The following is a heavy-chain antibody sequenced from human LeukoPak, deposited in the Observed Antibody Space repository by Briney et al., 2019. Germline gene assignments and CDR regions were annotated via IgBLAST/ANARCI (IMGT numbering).Heavy chain of an antibody. CDR3: ARGADRGYENLVY. D-gene: IGHD5-12*01. V-gene: IGHV3-48*02. J-gene: IGHJ4*02. CDR2: ISSSSSTI. CDR1: GFTFSRYS. Sequence: QPGGSLRLSCAASGFTFSRYSMNWVRQAPGKGLEWVSYISSSSSTIYYADSVKGRFTISRDNAKNSLDLQMSSLRDEDTAVYYCARGADRGYENLVYWGQGTLVTVSS.